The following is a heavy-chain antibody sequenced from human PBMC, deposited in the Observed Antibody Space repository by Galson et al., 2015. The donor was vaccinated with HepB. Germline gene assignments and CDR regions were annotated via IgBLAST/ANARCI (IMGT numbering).Heavy chain of an antibody. CDR3: ARPYSSSWYHLYYFDY. CDR2: ISYDASNK. CDR1: GFIFSNYA. V-gene: IGHV3-30-3*01. D-gene: IGHD6-13*01. J-gene: IGHJ4*02. Sequence: SLRLSCAASGFIFSNYAMHWVRQAPGKGLEWVALISYDASNKYYADSVKGRFTISRDNSKNTLYLQMNSLRGEATAVYYCARPYSSSWYHLYYFDYWGQGTLVTVS.